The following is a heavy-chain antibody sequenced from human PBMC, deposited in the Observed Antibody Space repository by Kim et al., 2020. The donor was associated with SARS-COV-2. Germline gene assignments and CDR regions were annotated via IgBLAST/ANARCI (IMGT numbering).Heavy chain of an antibody. V-gene: IGHV3-30*18. CDR1: RFTFSDYD. D-gene: IGHD1-20*01. CDR3: AKVAFNWNREDGLDM. CDR2: ISFDGSKR. Sequence: GGSLRLSCAASRFTFSDYDMHWVRQPPGKGLEWVAFISFDGSKRHYADHVKGRFTVSRDNFEDTLFLQMNSLRPEDTAIYYCAKVAFNWNREDGLDMWGPGTLVIVSS. J-gene: IGHJ3*02.